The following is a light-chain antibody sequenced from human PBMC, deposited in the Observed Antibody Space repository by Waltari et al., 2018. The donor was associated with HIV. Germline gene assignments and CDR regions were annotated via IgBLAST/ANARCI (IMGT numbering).Light chain of an antibody. J-gene: IGLJ2*01. V-gene: IGLV3-25*03. CDR3: QSRDISGTHVV. CDR2: RDD. CDR1: VLSNQY. Sequence: SHGLTQPPSVSVSPGQTAEITCSGDVLSNQYTFWYQHKAGQAPWILIYRDDGRPSEVPERFSGSSSGAKVALTMSGVQAEDDADYYCQSRDISGTHVVFGGGTKLTVL.